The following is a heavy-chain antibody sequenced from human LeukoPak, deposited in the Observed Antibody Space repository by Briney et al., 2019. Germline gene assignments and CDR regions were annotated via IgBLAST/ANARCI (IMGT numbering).Heavy chain of an antibody. CDR1: GFTFSNYY. CDR2: IKQDGSEE. Sequence: GGSRRLSCAASGFTFSNYYVTWVRQAPGKGLEWVARIKQDGSEESYVDSAKGRFTISRDDAQNSVYLQMTSLRAEDTAVYYCATYSPTPRRRLDYWGQGTLVTVSS. D-gene: IGHD2-21*01. CDR3: ATYSPTPRRRLDY. J-gene: IGHJ4*02. V-gene: IGHV3-7*01.